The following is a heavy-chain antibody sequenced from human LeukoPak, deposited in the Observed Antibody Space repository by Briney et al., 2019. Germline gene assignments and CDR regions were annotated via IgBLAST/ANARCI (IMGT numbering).Heavy chain of an antibody. CDR3: AKYLFGSY. D-gene: IGHD3-10*02. Sequence: GGSLRLSCAASEFSVGSNYMTWVRQAPGKGLEWVSGISGSGGSTDYADSVKGRFTISRDNSKNTLYLQMNSLRAEDTAVYYCAKYLFGSYWGQGTLVTVSS. V-gene: IGHV3-23*01. J-gene: IGHJ4*02. CDR2: ISGSGGST. CDR1: EFSVGSNY.